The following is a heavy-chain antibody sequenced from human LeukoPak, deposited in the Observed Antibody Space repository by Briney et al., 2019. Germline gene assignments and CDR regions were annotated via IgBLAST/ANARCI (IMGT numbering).Heavy chain of an antibody. CDR3: ARGTGEFDY. J-gene: IGHJ4*02. D-gene: IGHD3-10*01. CDR2: IYYSGST. CDR1: GGSISSSNYY. Sequence: PSETLSLTCTVSGGSISSSNYYWSWIRQPPGKGLEWIGYIYYSGSTNYNPSLKSRVTISVDTSKNQFSLKLSSVTAADTAVYYCARGTGEFDYWGQGTLVTVSS. V-gene: IGHV4-61*01.